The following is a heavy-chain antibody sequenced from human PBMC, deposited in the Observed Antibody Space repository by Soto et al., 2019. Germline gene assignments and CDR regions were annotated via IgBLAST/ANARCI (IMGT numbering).Heavy chain of an antibody. CDR1: GGSISSGGYS. Sequence: SETLSLTCAVSGGSISSGGYSWSWIRQPPGKGLEWIGYIYHSGSTYYNPSLKSRVTISVDRSKNQFSLKLSSVTAADTAVYYCASYCSSTSCYYFDYWGQGTLVTVSS. D-gene: IGHD2-2*01. V-gene: IGHV4-30-2*01. CDR3: ASYCSSTSCYYFDY. CDR2: IYHSGST. J-gene: IGHJ4*02.